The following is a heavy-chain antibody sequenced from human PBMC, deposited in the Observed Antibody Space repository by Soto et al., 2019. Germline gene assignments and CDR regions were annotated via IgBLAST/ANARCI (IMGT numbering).Heavy chain of an antibody. J-gene: IGHJ4*02. CDR3: ARHSLATQPGDY. CDR2: IYPGDSDT. D-gene: IGHD5-12*01. CDR1: GYSFSTYW. Sequence: PGESLKISCKASGYSFSTYWIAWVRQRPGKGLDWMGIIYPGDSDTRYSPSFQGQVTISVDNFIDTAYLEWTTLRASDSAMYYCARHSLATQPGDYWGQGTRVTVS. V-gene: IGHV5-51*01.